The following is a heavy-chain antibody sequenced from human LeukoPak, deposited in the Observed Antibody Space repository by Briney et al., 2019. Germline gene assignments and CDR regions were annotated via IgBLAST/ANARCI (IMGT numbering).Heavy chain of an antibody. Sequence: GGSLRLSCAASGFTFSSYWVYWVRQAPGGGLVWVSRINTDGRTTNYADSVKGRFTISRDNAKNTLYLQMNSLRAEDTAVYYCARDITLTRGGRSDYWGHGTLVTVSA. D-gene: IGHD3-10*01. V-gene: IGHV3-74*01. CDR1: GFTFSSYW. J-gene: IGHJ4*01. CDR3: ARDITLTRGGRSDY. CDR2: INTDGRTT.